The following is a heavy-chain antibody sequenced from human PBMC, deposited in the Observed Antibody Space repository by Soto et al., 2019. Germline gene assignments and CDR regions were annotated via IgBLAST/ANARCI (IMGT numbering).Heavy chain of an antibody. CDR3: ARDPLWGTAMVLWYFDL. J-gene: IGHJ2*01. D-gene: IGHD5-18*01. CDR2: ISYDGSNK. V-gene: IGHV3-30-3*01. CDR1: GFTFSSYA. Sequence: QVQLVESGGGVVQPGRSLRVSCAASGFTFSSYAMHWVRQAPGKGLEWMAVISYDGSNKYYADSVKGRFTISRDNSKNTVYLQMNSMRAEDTAVYYCARDPLWGTAMVLWYFDLWGRGTLVTVSS.